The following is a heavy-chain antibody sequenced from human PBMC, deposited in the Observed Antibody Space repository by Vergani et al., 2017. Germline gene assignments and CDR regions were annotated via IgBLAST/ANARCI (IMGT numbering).Heavy chain of an antibody. D-gene: IGHD3-10*01. J-gene: IGHJ5*02. CDR3: ARTTYYYGSGSYWSPHNWFDP. CDR1: GGSISSSSYY. CDR2: INHSGST. V-gene: IGHV4-39*07. Sequence: QLQLQESGPGLVKPSETLSLTCTVSGGSISSSSYYWGWIRQPPGKGLEWIGEINHSGSTNYNPSLKSRVTISVDTSKNQFSLKLSSVTAADTAVYYCARTTYYYGSGSYWSPHNWFDPWGQGTLVTVSS.